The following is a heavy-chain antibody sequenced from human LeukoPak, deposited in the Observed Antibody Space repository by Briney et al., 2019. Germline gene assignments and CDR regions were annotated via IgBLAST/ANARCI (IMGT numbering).Heavy chain of an antibody. CDR3: ARVRSSGWYFDY. D-gene: IGHD6-19*01. CDR1: GYTFTSYA. J-gene: IGHJ4*02. Sequence: GASVTVSCKASGYTFTSYAMHWVRQAPGQRLEWMGWINAGNGNTKYSQKFQGRVTITRDTSASTAYMELSSLRSEDTAVYYCARVRSSGWYFDYWGQGTLVTVSS. CDR2: INAGNGNT. V-gene: IGHV1-3*01.